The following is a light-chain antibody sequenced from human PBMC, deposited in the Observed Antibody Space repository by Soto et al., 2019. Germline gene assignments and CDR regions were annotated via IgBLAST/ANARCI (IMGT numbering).Light chain of an antibody. CDR2: DAT. CDR1: QSVSSSY. J-gene: IGKJ3*01. CDR3: QKYGSSGFT. Sequence: EIVLTQSPGTLSLSPGERATLSCRASQSVSSSYLAWYQQKPGQAPRLLIYDATSRDTGIPDRFSGSRSGTDLTLTISRLEPEDFAVYYCQKYGSSGFTFGPGTKVDIK. V-gene: IGKV3-20*01.